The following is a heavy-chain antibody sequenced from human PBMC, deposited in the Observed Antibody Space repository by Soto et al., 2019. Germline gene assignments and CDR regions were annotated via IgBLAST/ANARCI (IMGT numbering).Heavy chain of an antibody. CDR3: AKDKGRGYYCSGGSCYSYAEYFQH. CDR1: GFTFSSYA. D-gene: IGHD2-15*01. Sequence: EVQLLESGGGLVQPGGSLRLSCAASGFTFSSYAMSWVRQAPGKGLEWVSAISGSGGSTYYADSVKGRFTISRDNSKNTLYLQMNSLRAEDTAVYYCAKDKGRGYYCSGGSCYSYAEYFQHWGQGTLVTVSS. CDR2: ISGSGGST. J-gene: IGHJ1*01. V-gene: IGHV3-23*01.